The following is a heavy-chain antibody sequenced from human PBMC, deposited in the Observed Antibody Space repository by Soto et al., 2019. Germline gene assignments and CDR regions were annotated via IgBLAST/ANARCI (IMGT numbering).Heavy chain of an antibody. D-gene: IGHD2-2*01. Sequence: ETLSLTCSVSVASISTSSDFWGWIRQAPGKGLEWIGNVYQSGTTRLNPSLKSRVSIFVDRSKNQFSLELNSATAADRAVYYCARQPESTSYFDYWGQGILVTVSS. CDR1: VASISTSSDF. CDR3: ARQPESTSYFDY. CDR2: VYQSGTT. J-gene: IGHJ4*02. V-gene: IGHV4-39*01.